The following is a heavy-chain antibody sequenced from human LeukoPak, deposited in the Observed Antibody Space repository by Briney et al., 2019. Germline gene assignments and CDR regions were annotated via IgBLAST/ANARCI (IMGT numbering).Heavy chain of an antibody. V-gene: IGHV1-18*01. CDR3: AREVDYGSGSYAFDI. CDR2: ISAYNGNT. CDR1: GYTFTSYG. Sequence: GASVKVSCKASGYTFTSYGISWVRQAPGQGLEWMGWISAYNGNTNYAQKLQGRVTMTTDTSTSTAYMGPRSLRSDDTAVYYCAREVDYGSGSYAFDIWGQGTMVTVSS. D-gene: IGHD3-10*01. J-gene: IGHJ3*02.